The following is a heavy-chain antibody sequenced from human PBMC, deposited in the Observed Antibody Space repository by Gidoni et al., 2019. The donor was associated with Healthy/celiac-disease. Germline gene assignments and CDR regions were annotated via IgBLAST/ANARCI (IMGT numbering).Heavy chain of an antibody. CDR3: ASSKDIVVLSDY. V-gene: IGHV1-46*01. J-gene: IGHJ4*02. Sequence: QVQLVQSGAEVKKPGASVKGSCKASGYTFTSYYMHWVRPAPGQGLEWMGIINPSGGSTSYAQKFQGRVTMTRDTSTSTVYMELSSLRSEDTAVYYCASSKDIVVLSDYWGQGTLVTVSS. CDR2: INPSGGST. D-gene: IGHD2-2*01. CDR1: GYTFTSYY.